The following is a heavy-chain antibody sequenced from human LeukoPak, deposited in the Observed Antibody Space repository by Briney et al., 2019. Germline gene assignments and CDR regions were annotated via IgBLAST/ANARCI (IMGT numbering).Heavy chain of an antibody. CDR1: GGSIRSGDYY. Sequence: SETLSLTCTVSGGSIRSGDYYWGWIRQPAGMGLEWIGRIYTSGSTNYNPSLESRVTISVDTSKNQFSLKLSSVTAADTAVYYCAREITVGGQGTLVTVSS. V-gene: IGHV4-61*02. J-gene: IGHJ4*02. CDR3: AREITV. CDR2: IYTSGST. D-gene: IGHD3-16*01.